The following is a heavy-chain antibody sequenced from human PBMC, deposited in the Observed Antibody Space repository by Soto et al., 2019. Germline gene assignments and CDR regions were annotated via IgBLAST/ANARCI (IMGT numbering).Heavy chain of an antibody. Sequence: QVQLVQSGAEVKKPGSSVKVSCKASGGTFSTYSISWVRQAPGQGLEWMGGSPPIFGTSKYAQNFQGRVTITADESTRTAYMELSSLRSDDTAVYYCARGGRYPKSSSYYGMDVWGQGTTVTVSS. V-gene: IGHV1-69*01. D-gene: IGHD1-20*01. CDR1: GGTFSTYS. CDR2: SPPIFGTS. CDR3: ARGGRYPKSSSYYGMDV. J-gene: IGHJ6*02.